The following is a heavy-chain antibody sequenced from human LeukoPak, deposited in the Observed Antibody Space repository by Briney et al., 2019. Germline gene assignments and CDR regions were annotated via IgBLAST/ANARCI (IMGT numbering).Heavy chain of an antibody. Sequence: SETLSLTCAASGYSISSGYYSGLLQQPPRKGQELTERIHHSGSNYYNPSLKSRVTISVDTSKNQCYLKLSSVTAADTAVYYCARQVYYCSSTSCYITGLFDYWGQGTLVTVSS. CDR3: ARQVYYCSSTSCYITGLFDY. CDR1: GYSISSGYY. V-gene: IGHV4-38-2*01. D-gene: IGHD2-2*02. J-gene: IGHJ4*02. CDR2: IHHSGSN.